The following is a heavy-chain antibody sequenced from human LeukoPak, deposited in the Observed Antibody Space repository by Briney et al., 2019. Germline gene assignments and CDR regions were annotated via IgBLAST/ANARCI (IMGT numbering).Heavy chain of an antibody. CDR2: MNPNSGNT. Sequence: ASVKVSCKASGYTFTGYYMHWVRQATGQGLEWMGWMNPNSGNTGYAQKFQGRVTMTRNTSISTAYMELSSLRSEDTAVYYCASYGSGSPFDYWGQGTLVTVSS. CDR3: ASYGSGSPFDY. CDR1: GYTFTGYY. D-gene: IGHD3-10*01. V-gene: IGHV1-8*02. J-gene: IGHJ4*02.